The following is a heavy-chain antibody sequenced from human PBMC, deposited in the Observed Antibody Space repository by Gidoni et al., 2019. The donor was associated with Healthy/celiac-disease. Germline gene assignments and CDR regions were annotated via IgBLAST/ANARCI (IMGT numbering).Heavy chain of an antibody. CDR2: INHSGST. CDR1: GGSFSGYY. CDR3: ARSGPERISAHWFDP. V-gene: IGHV4-34*01. D-gene: IGHD2-15*01. J-gene: IGHJ5*02. Sequence: QVQLPPCGAGLLTPSATLSLPCAVYGGSFSGYYWGWLRQPPGKWLEWIGEINHSGSTHYNPTLKSRATITVDTTKNQFSLKLSAVTAADTAVYYCARSGPERISAHWFDPWGQGTLVTVSS.